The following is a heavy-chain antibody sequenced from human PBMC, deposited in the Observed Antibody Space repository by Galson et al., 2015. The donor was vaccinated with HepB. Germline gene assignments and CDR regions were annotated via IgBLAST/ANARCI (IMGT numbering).Heavy chain of an antibody. CDR3: ARQDGSGSYYMGYHYYGMDV. D-gene: IGHD3-10*01. J-gene: IGHJ6*02. CDR2: IYPGDSDT. Sequence: QSGAEVKKPGESLKISCKGSGYTFTSYWIGWVRQMPGKGMEWMGIIYPGDSDTRYSPSFQGQVTISADKSINTAYLQWSSLKASDTAMYYCARQDGSGSYYMGYHYYGMDVWGQGTTVTVSS. CDR1: GYTFTSYW. V-gene: IGHV5-51*01.